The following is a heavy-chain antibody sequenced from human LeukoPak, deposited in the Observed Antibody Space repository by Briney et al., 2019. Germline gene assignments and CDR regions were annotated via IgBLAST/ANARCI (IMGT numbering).Heavy chain of an antibody. Sequence: PSETLSLTCAVYGGAFSGYYWSWIRQPPGKGLEWIGEINHSGSTNYDPSLKSRVTMSVDMSKSQFSLNLSSVTAADTAVYYCARDYGDYVRYYYGMDVWGQGTTVTVSS. CDR1: GGAFSGYY. J-gene: IGHJ6*02. CDR3: ARDYGDYVRYYYGMDV. CDR2: INHSGST. V-gene: IGHV4-34*01. D-gene: IGHD4-17*01.